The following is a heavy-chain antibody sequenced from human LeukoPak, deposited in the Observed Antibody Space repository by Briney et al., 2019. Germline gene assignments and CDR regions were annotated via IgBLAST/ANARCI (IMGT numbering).Heavy chain of an antibody. V-gene: IGHV3-23*01. J-gene: IGHJ4*02. CDR3: AKGTLFGVVTSFDF. CDR1: GFTLGSANA. Sequence: GGSLRLSCAASGFTLGSANAMTWVRQAPGKGLEWVSLISASGSATYYADSVRGRFAISRDISKNTLFLQMSSLRTEDTAVYYCAKGTLFGVVTSFDFRGQGTLVTGSS. CDR2: ISASGSAT. D-gene: IGHD3-3*01.